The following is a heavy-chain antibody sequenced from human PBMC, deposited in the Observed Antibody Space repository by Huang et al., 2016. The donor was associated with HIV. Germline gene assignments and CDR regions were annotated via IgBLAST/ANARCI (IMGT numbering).Heavy chain of an antibody. CDR2: INHRGNT. D-gene: IGHD3-22*01. V-gene: IGHV4-34*02. J-gene: IGHJ4*02. CDR3: ARRYNSRRDY. Sequence: QVQLEQWGAGLLKASETLSLTCAVYGGSFSGYYWNWLRQAPGKGLEWVGEINHRGNTNYNPSLKGRVNMSVDTSKSQFSLYLTSLGAADTGTYFCARRYNSRRDYWGRGTLVTVHS. CDR1: GGSFSGYY.